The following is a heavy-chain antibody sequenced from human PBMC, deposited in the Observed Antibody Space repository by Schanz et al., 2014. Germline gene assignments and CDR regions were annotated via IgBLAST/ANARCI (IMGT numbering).Heavy chain of an antibody. CDR2: IISTGGTI. Sequence: QVQLVESGGGLVKPGGSLRLSCAASGFTFSSYYMSWIRQAPGKGLEWVSSIISTGGTIYYVDSVRGRFTISRDNAKNSLYLQMNSLRFDDTAVYYCASSRSRYCSSTSCVPGAFDFWGPGTLVTVSS. V-gene: IGHV3-11*01. CDR3: ASSRSRYCSSTSCVPGAFDF. J-gene: IGHJ3*01. D-gene: IGHD2-2*01. CDR1: GFTFSSYY.